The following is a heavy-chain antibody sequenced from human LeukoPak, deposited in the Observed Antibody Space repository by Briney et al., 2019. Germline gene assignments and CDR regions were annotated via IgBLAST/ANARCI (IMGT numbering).Heavy chain of an antibody. Sequence: GGSLRLSCAASGFTFSSCAMSWVRQAPGKELEWVSGISGSGGSTYYADAVKGRFSISRDNSKSTLYLQMNSLRAEDTAVYYCAKQLYCSGGSCYGMDVWGQGTTVTVSS. V-gene: IGHV3-23*01. D-gene: IGHD2-15*01. CDR2: ISGSGGST. CDR3: AKQLYCSGGSCYGMDV. J-gene: IGHJ6*02. CDR1: GFTFSSCA.